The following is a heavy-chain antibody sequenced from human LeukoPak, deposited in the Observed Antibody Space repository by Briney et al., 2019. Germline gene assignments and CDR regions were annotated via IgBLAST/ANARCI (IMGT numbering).Heavy chain of an antibody. V-gene: IGHV4-34*01. Sequence: PGGSLRLSCTASGFTFGDYAVNWIRQPPGKGLEWIGEINARGDTNFNPSLKSRVTISVDTSKSQFSLRLTSMIAADTAVYYCARGQVPAARGYNWFDPWGQGTLVTVSS. J-gene: IGHJ5*02. CDR1: GFTFGDYA. CDR3: ARGQVPAARGYNWFDP. D-gene: IGHD2-2*01. CDR2: INARGDT.